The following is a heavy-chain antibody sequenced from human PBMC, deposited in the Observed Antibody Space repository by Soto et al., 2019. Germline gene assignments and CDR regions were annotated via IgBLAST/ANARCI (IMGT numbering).Heavy chain of an antibody. J-gene: IGHJ6*03. D-gene: IGHD6-6*01. CDR1: GFTLSGYA. V-gene: IGHV3-64*01. CDR2: ISSNGVGT. Sequence: EVQLAESGGGLAQPGGSLRLSCAVSGFTLSGYAMDWVRQAPGKGLEYVSGISSNGVGTYYANSVQGRFTISRDNSKNTVYLQMGSLRPEDMAVYYCARRARPDFYYMDVWGKGTTVTVS. CDR3: ARRARPDFYYMDV.